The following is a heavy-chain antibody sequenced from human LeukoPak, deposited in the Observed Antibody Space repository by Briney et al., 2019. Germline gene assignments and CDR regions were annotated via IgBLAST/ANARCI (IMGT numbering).Heavy chain of an antibody. V-gene: IGHV1-69*04. Sequence: SVKVSCKASGGTFSSYAISWVRQAPGQGLEWMGRIIPILGIANYAQKFQGRVTITADKSTSTAYMELSRLRSDDTAVYYCARNVRPYDFLYYFDYWGQGTLVTVSS. CDR3: ARNVRPYDFLYYFDY. J-gene: IGHJ4*02. D-gene: IGHD3-3*01. CDR2: IIPILGIA. CDR1: GGTFSSYA.